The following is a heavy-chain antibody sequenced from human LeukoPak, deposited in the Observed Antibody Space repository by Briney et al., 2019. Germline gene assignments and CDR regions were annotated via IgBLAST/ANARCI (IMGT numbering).Heavy chain of an antibody. CDR1: GGSFRSYY. D-gene: IGHD6-19*01. V-gene: IGHV4-59*03. Sequence: PSETLSLTCTVSGGSFRSYYWSWIRQPPGKGLEWIGYIYYTGSTDYNPSLKSQVTLSIDTSKSQFSLRLNSVTAADTAVYYCAAGSGWSNFDFWGQGTLVTVSS. CDR2: IYYTGST. J-gene: IGHJ4*02. CDR3: AAGSGWSNFDF.